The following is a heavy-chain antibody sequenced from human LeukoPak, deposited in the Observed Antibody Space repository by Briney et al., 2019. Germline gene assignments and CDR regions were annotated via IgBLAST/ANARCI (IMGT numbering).Heavy chain of an antibody. D-gene: IGHD2-21*02. CDR3: ARGRTAPAGY. Sequence: PSETLSLTCTVSGGSISSGSYYWSWIRQPAGKGLEWIGRIYTSGSTNYNPSLKSRVTISVDTSKNQFSLKLSSVTAAGTAVYYCARGRTAPAGYWGQGTLVTVSS. V-gene: IGHV4-61*02. CDR1: GGSISSGSYY. CDR2: IYTSGST. J-gene: IGHJ4*02.